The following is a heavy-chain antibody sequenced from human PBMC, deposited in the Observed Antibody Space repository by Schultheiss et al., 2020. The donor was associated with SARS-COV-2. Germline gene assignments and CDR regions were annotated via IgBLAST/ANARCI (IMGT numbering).Heavy chain of an antibody. Sequence: SETLSLTCTVSGGSISSSSYYWGWVRQPPGKGLEWIGTIYYSGSTYYNPSLKSRVTISVDTSKNQFSLKLNSVTAADTAVYYCARHDSVMGYYYYGMDVWGQGTTVTVSS. CDR2: IYYSGST. V-gene: IGHV4-39*01. CDR1: GGSISSSSYY. D-gene: IGHD3-16*01. J-gene: IGHJ6*02. CDR3: ARHDSVMGYYYYGMDV.